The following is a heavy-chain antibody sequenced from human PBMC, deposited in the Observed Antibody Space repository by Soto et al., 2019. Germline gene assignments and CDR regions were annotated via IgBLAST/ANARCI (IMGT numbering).Heavy chain of an antibody. CDR2: VSYDGSKK. J-gene: IGHJ4*02. V-gene: IGHV3-30*01. CDR3: ARDKRLLFDSNFAY. D-gene: IGHD3-16*01. CDR1: GFIFTSYI. Sequence: QVQLVESGGGVVQPRRSLRLSCAASGFIFTSYIVHWVRQAPGKGLEWVASVSYDGSKKHYADSVKGRFSISRDNPKNTVYLQMNSMRTADAAVYYWARDKRLLFDSNFAYLGQGTLVTVSS.